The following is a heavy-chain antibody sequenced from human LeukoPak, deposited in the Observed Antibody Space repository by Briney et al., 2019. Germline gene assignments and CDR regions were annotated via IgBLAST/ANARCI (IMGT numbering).Heavy chain of an antibody. CDR2: IYSGGTT. V-gene: IGHV3-66*01. J-gene: IGHJ4*02. CDR1: GFTVSSNY. CDR3: ARTTTFAPHFDY. Sequence: GGSLRLSCAASGFTVSSNYMSWVRQAPGKGLEWVSVIYSGGTTYYADSVKGRFTISRDNSKNTLYLQMNSLRAEDTAVYCCARTTTFAPHFDYWGQGTLVTVSS. D-gene: IGHD1-1*01.